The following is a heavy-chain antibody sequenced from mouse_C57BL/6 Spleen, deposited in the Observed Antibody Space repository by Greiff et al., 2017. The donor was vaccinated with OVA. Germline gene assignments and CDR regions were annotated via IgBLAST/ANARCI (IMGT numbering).Heavy chain of an antibody. Sequence: VQLQQSGAELVRPGASVTLSCKASGYTFTDYEMHWVKQTPVHGLEWIGAIDPETGGTAYNQKFKGKAILTADKSSSTAYMELRSLTSEDSAVYYCTTDSSGFFAYWGQGTLVTVSA. CDR1: GYTFTDYE. CDR2: IDPETGGT. J-gene: IGHJ3*01. CDR3: TTDSSGFFAY. V-gene: IGHV1-15*01. D-gene: IGHD3-2*02.